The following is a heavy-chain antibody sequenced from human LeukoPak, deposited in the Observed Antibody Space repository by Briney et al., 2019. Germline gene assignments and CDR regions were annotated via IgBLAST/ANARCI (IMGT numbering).Heavy chain of an antibody. CDR3: ARDSGYSSGWYPGYYYYGMDV. D-gene: IGHD6-19*01. CDR1: GFTVSSNY. V-gene: IGHV3-53*01. CDR2: IYSGGST. J-gene: IGHJ6*02. Sequence: GGSLRLSCAASGFTVSSNYMSWVRQAPGKGLEWVSVIYSGGSTYYADSVKGRYTISRDDSKNTLYLQMNSLRAEDTAVYYCARDSGYSSGWYPGYYYYGMDVWGQGTTVTVSS.